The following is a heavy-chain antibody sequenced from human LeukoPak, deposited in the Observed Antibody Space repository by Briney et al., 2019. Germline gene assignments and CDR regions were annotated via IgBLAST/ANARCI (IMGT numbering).Heavy chain of an antibody. J-gene: IGHJ5*02. CDR2: INHSGST. V-gene: IGHV4-34*01. D-gene: IGHD3-10*01. Sequence: SETLSLACAVYGGSFSGYYWSWIRQPPGKGLEWIGEINHSGSTNYNPSLKSRVTISVDTSKNQFSLKLSSVTAADTAVYYCARHEKSWFGNWFDPWGQGTLVTVSS. CDR1: GGSFSGYY. CDR3: ARHEKSWFGNWFDP.